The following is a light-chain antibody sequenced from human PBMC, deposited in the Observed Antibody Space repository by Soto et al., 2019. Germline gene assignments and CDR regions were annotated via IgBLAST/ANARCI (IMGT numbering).Light chain of an antibody. J-gene: IGKJ1*01. CDR3: QQYNIWPQT. CDR2: GAS. Sequence: VMTQSPATLSVSPWERATLSCWASETVATNLAWYQQKPGQAPRLLISGASTRAAGISDRFRGSGSGTEFTLTISSLRSEDSAVYYCQQYNIWPQTFGQGTKVDIK. CDR1: ETVATN. V-gene: IGKV3-15*01.